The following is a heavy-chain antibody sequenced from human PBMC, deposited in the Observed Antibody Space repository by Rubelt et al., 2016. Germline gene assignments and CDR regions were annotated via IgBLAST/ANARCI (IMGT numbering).Heavy chain of an antibody. V-gene: IGHV3-23*01. Sequence: VRQAPGKGLEWVSGITDSGGRTYYAGSVKGRFTISRDNSKNTLYLQMNSLRAEDTAVYYCARRRDGYNQYYFDYWGQGTLVTVSS. D-gene: IGHD5-24*01. CDR3: ARRRDGYNQYYFDY. CDR2: ITDSGGRT. J-gene: IGHJ4*02.